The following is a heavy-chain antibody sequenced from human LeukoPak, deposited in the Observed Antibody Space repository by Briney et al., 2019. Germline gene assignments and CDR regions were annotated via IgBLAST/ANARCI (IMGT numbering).Heavy chain of an antibody. Sequence: GGSLRLSCAASGFTFSSYAMSWVRQAPGKGLEWVSAISGSGGSTYYADSVKGRFTIFRDISKNTLYLQMNSLRAEDTAVYYCAKVPLLYDSSGYPIDYWGQGALVTVSS. D-gene: IGHD3-22*01. CDR3: AKVPLLYDSSGYPIDY. CDR1: GFTFSSYA. CDR2: ISGSGGST. J-gene: IGHJ4*02. V-gene: IGHV3-23*01.